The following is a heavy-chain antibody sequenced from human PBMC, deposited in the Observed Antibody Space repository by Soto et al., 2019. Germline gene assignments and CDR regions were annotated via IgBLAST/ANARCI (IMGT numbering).Heavy chain of an antibody. V-gene: IGHV3-30*18. CDR2: ISYDGSNK. CDR3: AKDRDITYYDFWSGYYPTSDYYGMDV. Sequence: PGGSLRLSCAASGFTFSSYGMHWVRQAPGKGLEWVAVISYDGSNKYYADSVKGRFTISRDNSKNTLYLQMNSLRAEDTAVYYCAKDRDITYYDFWSGYYPTSDYYGMDVWGQGTTVTVSS. CDR1: GFTFSSYG. D-gene: IGHD3-3*01. J-gene: IGHJ6*02.